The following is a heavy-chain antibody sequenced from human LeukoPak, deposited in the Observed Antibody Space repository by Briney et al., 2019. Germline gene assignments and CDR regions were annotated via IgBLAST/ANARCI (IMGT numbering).Heavy chain of an antibody. Sequence: GGSLRLSCAASGFTFSSYVMRWVRQAPGKGLEWVGFIRYDGSNKYYSDSVKGRFTISRDNSKNTLYLQMNSLRAEDTAVYYCAKDLAYYYDSSGYYQPDYWGQGTLVTVSS. CDR3: AKDLAYYYDSSGYYQPDY. CDR1: GFTFSSYV. J-gene: IGHJ4*02. V-gene: IGHV3-30*02. D-gene: IGHD3-22*01. CDR2: IRYDGSNK.